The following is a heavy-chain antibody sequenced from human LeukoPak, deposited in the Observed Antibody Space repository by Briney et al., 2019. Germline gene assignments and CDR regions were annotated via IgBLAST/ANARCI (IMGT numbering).Heavy chain of an antibody. CDR1: GGSVSSIIYY. D-gene: IGHD2-15*01. CDR2: MYYSGST. V-gene: IGHV4-61*01. CDR3: ARTSRFCSGGSCYFDY. Sequence: LSETLSLTCAVSGGSVSSIIYYWSWIRQPPGKGLEWIGYMYYSGSTNYNPSLKSRVTISVDTSKNQFSLKLSSVTAADTAVYYCARTSRFCSGGSCYFDYWGQGTLVTVSS. J-gene: IGHJ4*02.